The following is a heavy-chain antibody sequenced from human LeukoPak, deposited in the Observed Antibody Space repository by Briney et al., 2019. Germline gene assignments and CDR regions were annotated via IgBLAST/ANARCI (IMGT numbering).Heavy chain of an antibody. D-gene: IGHD3-10*01. CDR2: ISGSGGST. CDR1: GLTFSNYA. CDR3: ARVITWEHIDY. Sequence: GESLKISCAASGLTFSNYAMSWVRQAPGKGLEWVSAISGSGGSTYQADSVKGRFTISRDNSKNTLFLQMNSLRAEDTAVYYCARVITWEHIDYWGQGTLVTFSS. J-gene: IGHJ4*02. V-gene: IGHV3-23*01.